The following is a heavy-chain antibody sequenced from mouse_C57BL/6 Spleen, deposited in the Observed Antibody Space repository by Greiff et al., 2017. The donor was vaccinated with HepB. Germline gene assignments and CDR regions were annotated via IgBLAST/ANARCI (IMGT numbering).Heavy chain of an antibody. CDR3: ARHAWDKGFDY. J-gene: IGHJ2*01. D-gene: IGHD4-1*01. Sequence: EVQGVESGGGLVQPGGSLKLSCAASGFTFSDYYMYWVRQTPEKRLEWVAYISNGGGSTYYPDTVKGRFTISRDNAKNTLYLQMSRLKSEDTAMYYCARHAWDKGFDYWGQGTTLTVSS. CDR1: GFTFSDYY. V-gene: IGHV5-12*01. CDR2: ISNGGGST.